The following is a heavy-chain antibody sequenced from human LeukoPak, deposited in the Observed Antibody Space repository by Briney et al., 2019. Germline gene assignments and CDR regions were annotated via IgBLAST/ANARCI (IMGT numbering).Heavy chain of an antibody. CDR2: IYYSGST. CDR1: GGSISSGDYY. J-gene: IGHJ5*02. V-gene: IGHV4-30-4*01. D-gene: IGHD2-2*01. Sequence: SQTLSLTCTVSGGSISSGDYYWSWLRQPPGKGLEWIGYIYYSGSTYYNPSLKSRVTISVDTSKNQFSLKLSSVTAADTAVYYCARAPAGYCSSTSCYVWFDPWGQGTLVTVSS. CDR3: ARAPAGYCSSTSCYVWFDP.